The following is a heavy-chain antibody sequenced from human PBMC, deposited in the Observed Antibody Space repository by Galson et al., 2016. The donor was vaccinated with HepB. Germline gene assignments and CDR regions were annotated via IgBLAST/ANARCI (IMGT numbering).Heavy chain of an antibody. V-gene: IGHV4-59*08. Sequence: SETLSLTCTVSGGSIIPYSWTWIRQSPGKGLEWIGYIYHSGSTTYNSSLKSRVTISVDTSKNQPSLNLNSVTAAETAVYYCARSGGRDWYFDLWGRGTLVTVYS. J-gene: IGHJ2*01. D-gene: IGHD2-15*01. CDR1: GGSIIPYS. CDR3: ARSGGRDWYFDL. CDR2: IYHSGST.